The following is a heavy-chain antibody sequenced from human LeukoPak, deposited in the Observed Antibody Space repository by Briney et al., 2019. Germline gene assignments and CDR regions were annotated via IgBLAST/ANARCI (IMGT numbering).Heavy chain of an antibody. Sequence: KTSETLPLTCAVSGGSLTTYYWTWIRQPPGQALEWIGYIYYTGNTKYNPSLESRVTMSIDTSKNEFSLKIYSVNAADTAVYFCASGSVVTALDQWGQGTLVTVSS. CDR2: IYYTGNT. V-gene: IGHV4-59*01. D-gene: IGHD2-21*02. J-gene: IGHJ4*02. CDR1: GGSLTTYY. CDR3: ASGSVVTALDQ.